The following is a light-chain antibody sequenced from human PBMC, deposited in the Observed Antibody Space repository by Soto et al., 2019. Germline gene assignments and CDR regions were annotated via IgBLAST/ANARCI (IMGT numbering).Light chain of an antibody. CDR1: QSISSW. CDR2: KAS. CDR3: QHYKSYSEA. J-gene: IGKJ1*01. V-gene: IGKV1-5*03. Sequence: DIKMTQSPSTLSASVGDRVTITCRASQSISSWLAWYQQKPGKAPKVLIYKASTLKSGVPSRFSGSGSGTEFTLTISSLQPDDFATYYCQHYKSYSEAFGQGTKVDIK.